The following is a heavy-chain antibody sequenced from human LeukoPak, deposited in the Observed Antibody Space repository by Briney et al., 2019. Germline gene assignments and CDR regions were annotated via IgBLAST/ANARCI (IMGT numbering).Heavy chain of an antibody. CDR2: IIPIFGTA. CDR3: ARAVAGTYYFDY. J-gene: IGHJ4*02. CDR1: GGTFSSYA. D-gene: IGHD6-19*01. V-gene: IGHV1-69*13. Sequence: SVKVSCKASGGTFSSYAISWVRQAPGQGLEWMGGIIPIFGTANYAQKFQGRVTITADESTSTAYMELSSLRSEDTAVYYCARAVAGTYYFDYWGQGTLVTVSS.